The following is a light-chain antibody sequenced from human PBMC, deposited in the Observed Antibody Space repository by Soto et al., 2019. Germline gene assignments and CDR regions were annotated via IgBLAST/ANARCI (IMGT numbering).Light chain of an antibody. V-gene: IGKV3-20*01. CDR2: GAS. Sequence: EIVLTQSPGTLSLSPGERPTLSCRSSQSVSSSYLDWYQQKPGQAPRLLIYGASTRATGIPDRSSVSGSGTDFTLTISRLEPEDFAVYYCQQYGSSPTPFGQGTKVDIK. CDR1: QSVSSSY. CDR3: QQYGSSPTP. J-gene: IGKJ1*01.